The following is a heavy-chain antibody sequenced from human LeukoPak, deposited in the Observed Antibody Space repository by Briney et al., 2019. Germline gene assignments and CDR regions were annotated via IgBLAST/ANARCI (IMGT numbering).Heavy chain of an antibody. CDR1: GYTFTDYY. Sequence: ATVKISCKVSGYTFTDYYMHWVQRAPGKGLEWMGLVDPEDGETIYAEKFQGRVTITADTSTDTAYMELSSLRSEDTAVYHCATTMVRGVIRFDPWGQGTLVTVSS. CDR3: ATTMVRGVIRFDP. D-gene: IGHD3-10*01. V-gene: IGHV1-69-2*01. CDR2: VDPEDGET. J-gene: IGHJ5*02.